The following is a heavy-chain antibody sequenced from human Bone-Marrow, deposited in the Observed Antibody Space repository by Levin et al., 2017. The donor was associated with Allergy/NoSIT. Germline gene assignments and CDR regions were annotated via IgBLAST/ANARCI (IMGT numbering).Heavy chain of an antibody. Sequence: AGGSLRLSCAASGFTFDRYAMYWVRQAPGKGLEWVSYIDSSSLTIYYADSLKGRFTVSRDNAKNSVYLQMNSLTAEDTAVYYCARGRCSYTVCYREYYHGMDIWGLGTTVTVSS. CDR3: ARGRCSYTVCYREYYHGMDI. D-gene: IGHD3-16*02. V-gene: IGHV3-48*01. CDR1: GFTFDRYA. J-gene: IGHJ6*02. CDR2: IDSSSLTI.